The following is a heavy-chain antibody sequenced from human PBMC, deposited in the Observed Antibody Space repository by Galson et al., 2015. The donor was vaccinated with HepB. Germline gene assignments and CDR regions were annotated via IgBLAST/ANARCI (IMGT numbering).Heavy chain of an antibody. Sequence: LSLTCAVYGGSFSGYFWNWIRQPPGKGLEWIGEINHSGRTNYNPSLKSRVTISVDTSKSQFSLKLSSVTAADTAVYYCARAKGYCSGGNCLNWIDPWGQGTLVTVSS. V-gene: IGHV4-34*01. CDR3: ARAKGYCSGGNCLNWIDP. D-gene: IGHD2-15*01. J-gene: IGHJ5*02. CDR1: GGSFSGYF. CDR2: INHSGRT.